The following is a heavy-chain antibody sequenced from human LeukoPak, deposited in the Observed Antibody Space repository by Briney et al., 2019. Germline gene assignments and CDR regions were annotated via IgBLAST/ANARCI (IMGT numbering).Heavy chain of an antibody. D-gene: IGHD5-12*01. V-gene: IGHV3-23*01. CDR2: ISGSGGST. Sequence: PGGSLRLSCAASGFTFSSYAMSWVRQAPGRGLEWVSDISGSGGSTYYADSVKGRLTISRDNSKNTLYLQMNSLGAEDTAVYYCAKYYLVATIRAYFDYWGQGTLVTVSS. CDR3: AKYYLVATIRAYFDY. J-gene: IGHJ4*02. CDR1: GFTFSSYA.